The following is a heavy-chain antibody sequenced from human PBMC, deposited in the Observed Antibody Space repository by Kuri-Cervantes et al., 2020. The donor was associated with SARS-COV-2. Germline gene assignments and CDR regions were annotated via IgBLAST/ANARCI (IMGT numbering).Heavy chain of an antibody. Sequence: ETLSLTFEPSGLTFSSYWMHWVRQAPGKGLVWVSRINSDGSSTSYADSVKGRFTISRDNAKNTLYLQMNSLRAEDTAVYYCARDRLRYCSSTSCYGWFDPWGQGTLVTVSS. V-gene: IGHV3-74*01. D-gene: IGHD2-2*01. CDR1: GLTFSSYW. J-gene: IGHJ5*02. CDR3: ARDRLRYCSSTSCYGWFDP. CDR2: INSDGSST.